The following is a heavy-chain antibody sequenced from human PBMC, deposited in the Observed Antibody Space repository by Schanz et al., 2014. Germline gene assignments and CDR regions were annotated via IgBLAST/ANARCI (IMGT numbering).Heavy chain of an antibody. V-gene: IGHV1-8*01. CDR3: ARGPTFDY. Sequence: QVQLLQSGAEVKKPGASVKVSCTASGYTFTSYDINWVRQAPGQGLEWLGWMNPNSGNPGFAQKFRGRVTMTRNTSMTTAYIELHILTSEDTAVYYCARGPTFDYWGQGTLVTVSS. CDR1: GYTFTSYD. J-gene: IGHJ4*02. CDR2: MNPNSGNP.